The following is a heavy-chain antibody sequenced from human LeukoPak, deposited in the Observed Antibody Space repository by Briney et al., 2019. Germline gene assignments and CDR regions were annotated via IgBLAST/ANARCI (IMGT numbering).Heavy chain of an antibody. J-gene: IGHJ4*02. CDR1: GYTFNDYY. V-gene: IGHV1-2*02. CDR2: INPNNGGI. Sequence: ASVKVSCKASGYTFNDYYLHWVRQAPRQGLEWMGWINPNNGGIKYAQKFQGRVTMTRDTSISTAYMELSSLKSDDTAVYYCATDCGGDCYSRYWGQGTLVTVSS. D-gene: IGHD2-21*02. CDR3: ATDCGGDCYSRY.